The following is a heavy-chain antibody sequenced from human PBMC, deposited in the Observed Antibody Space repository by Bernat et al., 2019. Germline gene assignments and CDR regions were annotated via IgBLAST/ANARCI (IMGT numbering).Heavy chain of an antibody. Sequence: VQLVESGGGVVQPGRSLRLSCAASGFTVSSNYMSWVRQAPGKGLEWVSVIYSGGSTYYADSVKGRFTISRDNSKNTLYLQMNSLRAEDTAVYYCARESREDYDFWSGYYGGFDYWGQGTLVTVSS. CDR1: GFTVSSNY. CDR2: IYSGGST. V-gene: IGHV3-66*01. J-gene: IGHJ4*02. D-gene: IGHD3-3*01. CDR3: ARESREDYDFWSGYYGGFDY.